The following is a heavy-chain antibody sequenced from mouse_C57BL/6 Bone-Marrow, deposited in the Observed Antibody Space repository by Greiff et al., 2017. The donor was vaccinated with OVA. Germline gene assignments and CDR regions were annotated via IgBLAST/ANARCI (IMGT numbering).Heavy chain of an antibody. Sequence: EVNLVESGGGLVKPGGSLKLSCAASGFTFSDYGMHWVRQAPEKGLEWVAYISSGSSTIYYADTVKGRFTISRDNAKNTLFLQMTSLRSEDTAMYYCARGYYGSSYGGFAYWGQGTLLTVSA. V-gene: IGHV5-17*01. CDR3: ARGYYGSSYGGFAY. D-gene: IGHD1-1*01. CDR1: GFTFSDYG. CDR2: ISSGSSTI. J-gene: IGHJ3*01.